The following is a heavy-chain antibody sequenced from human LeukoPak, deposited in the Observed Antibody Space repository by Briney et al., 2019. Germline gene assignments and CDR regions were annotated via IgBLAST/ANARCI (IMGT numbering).Heavy chain of an antibody. V-gene: IGHV3-23*01. CDR1: GYTFRSYP. Sequence: GGSLRLSCAASGYTFRSYPGITFENFPFHWVRQTPGKGLEWVSTITDDGRTYYAESVQGRFTISRDNAKRTLDLQMNGLRADDTATYYGAKDWDLWGEGTLVTVSS. J-gene: IGHJ4*02. CDR2: ITDDGRT. D-gene: IGHD1-26*01. CDR3: AKDWDL.